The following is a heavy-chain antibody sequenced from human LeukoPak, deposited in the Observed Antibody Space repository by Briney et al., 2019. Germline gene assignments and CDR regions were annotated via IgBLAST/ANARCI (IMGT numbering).Heavy chain of an antibody. J-gene: IGHJ4*02. Sequence: PSETLSLTCTVSGVSISSSNSYWGWIRQPPGKGLEWIGSIYYTGNTYYNASLKSQVSISIDTSKNQFSLKLSSVTAADTAVYYCARVASAGARWGNFDYWGQGTLVTVSS. V-gene: IGHV4-39*01. CDR3: ARVASAGARWGNFDY. CDR2: IYYTGNT. CDR1: GVSISSSNSY. D-gene: IGHD1-26*01.